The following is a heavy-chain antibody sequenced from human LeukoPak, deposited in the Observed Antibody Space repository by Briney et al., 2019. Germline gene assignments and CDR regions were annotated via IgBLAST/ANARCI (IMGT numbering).Heavy chain of an antibody. V-gene: IGHV1-2*06. CDR1: GYTFTGCY. CDR3: ASFFSCSGGSCYTDLLPKPIYFDY. D-gene: IGHD2-15*01. Sequence: GASVKVSCKASGYTFTGCYMHWVRQAPGQGLEWMGRINPNSGGTNYAQKFQGRVTMTRDTSISTAYMELSRLRSDDTAVYYCASFFSCSGGSCYTDLLPKPIYFDYWGQGTLVTVSS. J-gene: IGHJ4*02. CDR2: INPNSGGT.